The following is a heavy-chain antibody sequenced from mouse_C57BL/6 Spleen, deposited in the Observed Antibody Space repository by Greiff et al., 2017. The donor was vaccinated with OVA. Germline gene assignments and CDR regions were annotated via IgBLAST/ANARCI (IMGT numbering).Heavy chain of an antibody. CDR3: ARVYYGNPAWFAY. Sequence: EVQRVESGGGLVKPGGSLKLSCAASGFTFSDYGMHWVRQAPEKGLEWVAYISSGSSTIYYADTVKGRFTISRDNAKNTLFLQMTSLRSEDTAMYYCARVYYGNPAWFAYWGQGTLVTVSA. CDR1: GFTFSDYG. V-gene: IGHV5-17*01. J-gene: IGHJ3*01. CDR2: ISSGSSTI. D-gene: IGHD2-1*01.